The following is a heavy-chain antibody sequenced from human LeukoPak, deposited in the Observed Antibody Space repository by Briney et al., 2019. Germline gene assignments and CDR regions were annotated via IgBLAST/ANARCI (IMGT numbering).Heavy chain of an antibody. Sequence: SETLSLTCAVYGGSFSGYYWSWIRQPPGKGLEWIGEINHSGGTNYNPSLKSRVTISVDTSKNQFSLKLNSVTAADTAVYYCARGGDYGDYWWFDPWGQGTLVTVSS. CDR2: INHSGGT. CDR3: ARGGDYGDYWWFDP. J-gene: IGHJ5*02. CDR1: GGSFSGYY. D-gene: IGHD4-17*01. V-gene: IGHV4-34*01.